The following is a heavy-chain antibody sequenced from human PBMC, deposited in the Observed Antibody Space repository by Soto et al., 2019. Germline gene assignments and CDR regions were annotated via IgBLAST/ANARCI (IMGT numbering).Heavy chain of an antibody. CDR2: ISSSSSYI. CDR3: ARDREPHYYYDSSESLDY. CDR1: GFTFSSYS. V-gene: IGHV3-21*01. Sequence: GGSLRLSCAASGFTFSSYSMNWVRQAPGKGLEWVSSISSSSSYIYYADSVKGRFTISRDNAKNSLYLQMNSLRAEDTAVYYCARDREPHYYYDSSESLDYWGQGTLVIVSS. J-gene: IGHJ4*02. D-gene: IGHD3-22*01.